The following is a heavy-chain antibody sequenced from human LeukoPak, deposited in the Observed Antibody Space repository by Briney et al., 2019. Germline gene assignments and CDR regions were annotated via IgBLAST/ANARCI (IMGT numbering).Heavy chain of an antibody. CDR1: GFTLSSYA. D-gene: IGHD2-15*01. Sequence: GGSLRLSCAASGFTLSSYAMSWVRQAPGKGLEWVSAISDTGNTYHADSVRGRFTISRDSSKNTLLLQMNRLRPEDAAVYYCAKAPVTTCRGAFCYPFDYWGLGTLVTVSS. CDR2: ISDTGNT. J-gene: IGHJ4*02. V-gene: IGHV3-23*01. CDR3: AKAPVTTCRGAFCYPFDY.